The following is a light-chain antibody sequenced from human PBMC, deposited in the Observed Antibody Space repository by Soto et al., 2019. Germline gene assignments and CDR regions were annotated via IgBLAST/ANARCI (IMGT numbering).Light chain of an antibody. Sequence: PAERVTLSCRASQSVSSSYLTWYQQKPGQAPGLLIYGASTRATGIPDRFSGRGSGTDFTLTISRLEPEDFAVYFCQRYGTSPTFGQGTKVDIK. J-gene: IGKJ1*01. V-gene: IGKV3-20*01. CDR3: QRYGTSPT. CDR1: QSVSSSY. CDR2: GAS.